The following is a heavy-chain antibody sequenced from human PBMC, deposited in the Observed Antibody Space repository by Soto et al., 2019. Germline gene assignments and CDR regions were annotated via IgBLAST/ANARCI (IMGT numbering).Heavy chain of an antibody. J-gene: IGHJ1*01. CDR1: GGSISSSSYY. D-gene: IGHD3-10*01. CDR2: IYYSGST. Sequence: QLQLQESGPGLVKPSETLSLTCTVSGGSISSSSYYRGWIRKPPGKGLGWIGSIYYSGSTYSNPSLKSRVTISGGTSKNHFSLRLSSVTASDTAVYCCATVWFGESQHWGQGTMVNVSA. V-gene: IGHV4-39*01. CDR3: ATVWFGESQH.